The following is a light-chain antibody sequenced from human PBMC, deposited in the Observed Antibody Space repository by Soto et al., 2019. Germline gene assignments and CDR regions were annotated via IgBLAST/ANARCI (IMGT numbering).Light chain of an antibody. Sequence: EIVLTQSPATLSLCPGERATLSCGASQSVSSYLAWYQQKPGQAPRLLIYDASSRATGIPDRFSGSGSGTDFTLSISRLEPEDFAVYYCQQYETSPQTFGQGTKVDIK. CDR2: DAS. CDR3: QQYETSPQT. CDR1: QSVSSY. J-gene: IGKJ1*01. V-gene: IGKV3D-20*01.